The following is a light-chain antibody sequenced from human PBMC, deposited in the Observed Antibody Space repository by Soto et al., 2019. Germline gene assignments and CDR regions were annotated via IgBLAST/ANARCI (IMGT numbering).Light chain of an antibody. J-gene: IGLJ2*01. CDR1: RSDIGAYNY. V-gene: IGLV2-8*01. CDR3: SSYAGFSNLV. CDR2: EVS. Sequence: QSALTHPPSASGSPGQSVTISSTGTRSDIGAYNYVSWYQQHPGKAPKLIISEVSKRPSGVPDRFSGSKSGKTASLTVSGLQAEDEADYFCSSYAGFSNLVFGGGTKLTVL.